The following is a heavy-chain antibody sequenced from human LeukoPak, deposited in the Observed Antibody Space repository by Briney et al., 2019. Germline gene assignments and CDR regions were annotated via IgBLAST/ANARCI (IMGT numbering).Heavy chain of an antibody. Sequence: GGSLRLSCAASGLTVSSNYMTWVRQGPGKGLEWVSVLYTGGNTYYADSVKGRFTISRDNAKNSLYLQLSSLRPEDTAVYYCARAGYSSSWYPDWGQGTLVTVSS. J-gene: IGHJ4*02. D-gene: IGHD6-13*01. CDR2: LYTGGNT. CDR1: GLTVSSNY. V-gene: IGHV3-66*01. CDR3: ARAGYSSSWYPD.